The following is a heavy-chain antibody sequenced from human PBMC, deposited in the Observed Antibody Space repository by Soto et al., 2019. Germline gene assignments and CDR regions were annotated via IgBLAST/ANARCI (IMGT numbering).Heavy chain of an antibody. J-gene: IGHJ4*02. CDR3: ARDQSYYDSSGYYYFDY. Sequence: QVQLVQSGAEVKKPGASVKVSCKASGYTFTSYVISWVRQAPGQGLERMGWISAYNGNTNYAQKLQGRVTMTTDTATSTAYMELRSLRSDDTAVYYCARDQSYYDSSGYYYFDYWGQGTLVTVS. V-gene: IGHV1-18*01. CDR2: ISAYNGNT. D-gene: IGHD3-22*01. CDR1: GYTFTSYV.